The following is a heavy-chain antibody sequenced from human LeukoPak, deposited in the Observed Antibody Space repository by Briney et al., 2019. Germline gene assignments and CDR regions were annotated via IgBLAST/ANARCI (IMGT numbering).Heavy chain of an antibody. D-gene: IGHD3-10*01. CDR3: ARGLAGSGSGYFDY. CDR2: ISSSSKYI. J-gene: IGHJ4*02. Sequence: GGSLRLSCTASGFTFGDYDMSWVRQAPGKGLEWVSYISSSSKYIYYGDSVRGRFTISRDTAKNSLYLQMNSLRADDTAIYYCARGLAGSGSGYFDYWGQGTLVTVSS. CDR1: GFTFGDYD. V-gene: IGHV3-11*06.